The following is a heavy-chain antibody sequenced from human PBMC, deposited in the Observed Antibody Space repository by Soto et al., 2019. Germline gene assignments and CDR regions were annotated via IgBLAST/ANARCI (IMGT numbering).Heavy chain of an antibody. CDR1: GCSFTSHG. J-gene: IGHJ5*02. CDR3: ARGSQMRARFDP. CDR2: SIPILGIA. V-gene: IGHV1-69*04. Sequence: SVKASSRASGCSFTSHGISWLGHAPDQGLEWMGRSIPILGIANYAQKFQGRVTITADKSTSTAYMELRSLRPEDTAVYYCARGSQMRARFDPWGQGTLVTVS.